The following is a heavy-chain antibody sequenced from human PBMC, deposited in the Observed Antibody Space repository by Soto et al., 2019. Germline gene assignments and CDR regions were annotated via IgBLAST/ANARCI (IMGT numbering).Heavy chain of an antibody. Sequence: GGSLRLSCASSVCTFSSYSMNCVRQAPGKGLEWVSSVSRDSGYIYYADSVKGRFTISRDNAKNSLYLQMNSLRAEDTAVYYCAKEERAAVEYWGQGILFIVSS. CDR1: VCTFSSYS. V-gene: IGHV3-21*01. D-gene: IGHD6-25*01. J-gene: IGHJ4*02. CDR3: AKEERAAVEY. CDR2: VSRDSGYI.